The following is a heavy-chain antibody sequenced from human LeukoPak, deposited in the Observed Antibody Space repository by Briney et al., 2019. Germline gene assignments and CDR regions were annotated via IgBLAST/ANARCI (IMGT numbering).Heavy chain of an antibody. Sequence: PGGSLRLSCAASGFTFSSYSMNWVRQAPGKGLEWASYISSSSSTIYYADSVKGRFTISRDNAKNSLYLQMNSLRAEDTAVYYCARAGDIVLEGGHGSKWENDHWGQGTLVTVSS. CDR2: ISSSSSTI. V-gene: IGHV3-48*01. CDR3: ARAGDIVLEGGHGSKWENDH. D-gene: IGHD2-8*02. J-gene: IGHJ4*02. CDR1: GFTFSSYS.